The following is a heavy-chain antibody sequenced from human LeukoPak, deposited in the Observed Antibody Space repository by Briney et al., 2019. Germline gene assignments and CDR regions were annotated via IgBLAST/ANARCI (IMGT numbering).Heavy chain of an antibody. V-gene: IGHV3-30*04. CDR2: ISGDASDK. CDR3: ARDGVAAFAY. D-gene: IGHD6-13*01. J-gene: IGHJ4*02. CDR1: AFTFSSYT. Sequence: PGGSLRLSCAASAFTFSSYTRHWVRQAPGKGLKWVAAISGDASDKYYADSVKGRFTVSRDKSKNTLYLQMNSLRAEDTAVYYCARDGVAAFAYWGQGTLVTVSS.